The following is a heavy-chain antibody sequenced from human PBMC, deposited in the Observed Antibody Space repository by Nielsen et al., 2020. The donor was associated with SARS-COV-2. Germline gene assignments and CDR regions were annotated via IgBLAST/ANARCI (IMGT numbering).Heavy chain of an antibody. Sequence: GESLKISCTASGFSFMTYNMHWVRQAPGKGLEWVAAILHYGGNVYNADSVKGRFTISRDNSRNTLYLQMNTLRPEDTAVYSCARDAYGDLIYGMDVWGRGTTVTVSS. CDR2: ILHYGGNV. J-gene: IGHJ6*02. V-gene: IGHV3-30*04. CDR3: ARDAYGDLIYGMDV. CDR1: GFSFMTYN. D-gene: IGHD4-17*01.